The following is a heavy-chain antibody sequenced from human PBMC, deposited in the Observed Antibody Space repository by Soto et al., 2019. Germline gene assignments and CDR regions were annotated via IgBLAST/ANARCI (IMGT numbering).Heavy chain of an antibody. V-gene: IGHV1-69*12. CDR2: IIPIFGTA. CDR3: AKTPENYYYGMDV. CDR1: GGTFSSYA. J-gene: IGHJ6*02. Sequence: QVQLVQSGAEVKKPGSSVKVSCKASGGTFSSYAISWVRQAPGQGLEWMGGIIPIFGTADYAQKLQGRVTMTADECTSTAYVELSSLRSEDPAVYYCAKTPENYYYGMDVWGQGTTVTVSS.